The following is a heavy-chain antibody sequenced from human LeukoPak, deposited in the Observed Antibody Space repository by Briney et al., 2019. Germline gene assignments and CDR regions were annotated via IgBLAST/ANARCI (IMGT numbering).Heavy chain of an antibody. Sequence: GGSLRLSCAASGFTFSDYYMSWIRQAPGEGLEWVSSISSSSSYIYYADSVKGRFTISRDNAKNSLYLQMNSLRAEDTAVYYCARGPIVVVPTAMEWGQGTLVTVSS. CDR3: ARGPIVVVPTAME. CDR1: GFTFSDYY. J-gene: IGHJ4*02. V-gene: IGHV3-11*06. D-gene: IGHD2-2*01. CDR2: ISSSSSYI.